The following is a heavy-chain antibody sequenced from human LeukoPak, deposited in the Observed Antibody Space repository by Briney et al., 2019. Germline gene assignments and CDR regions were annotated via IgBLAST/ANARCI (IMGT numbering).Heavy chain of an antibody. CDR2: IYSSGNT. V-gene: IGHV3-53*01. CDR3: GVDTTMAAFDAFDI. Sequence: PGGSLRLSCAASGFTFSDYYMTWIRQAPGKGLEWVSVIYSSGNTDYADSVKGRFTISRDNSKNTLYLQMNSLRAEDTAVYYCGVDTTMAAFDAFDIWGQGTMVTVSS. CDR1: GFTFSDYY. D-gene: IGHD5-18*01. J-gene: IGHJ3*02.